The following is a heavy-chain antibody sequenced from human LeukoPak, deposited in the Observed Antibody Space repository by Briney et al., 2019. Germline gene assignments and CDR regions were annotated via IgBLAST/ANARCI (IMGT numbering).Heavy chain of an antibody. Sequence: ASVKVSCKASGYTFTSFGISWVRQAPGQGLEWMGWISAYNGNTNYAQKLQGRVTMTTDTSTNTAYMELRSLRSDDTAVYYCARDLRSGLSFYYIDYWGQGTLVTVSS. CDR3: ARDLRSGLSFYYIDY. CDR1: GYTFTSFG. CDR2: ISAYNGNT. J-gene: IGHJ4*02. V-gene: IGHV1-18*01. D-gene: IGHD2-15*01.